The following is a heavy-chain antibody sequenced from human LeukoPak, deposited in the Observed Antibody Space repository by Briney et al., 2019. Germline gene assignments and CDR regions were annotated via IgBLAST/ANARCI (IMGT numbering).Heavy chain of an antibody. D-gene: IGHD1-26*01. Sequence: GGSLRLSCAASGLTFSSYGMHWVRQAPGKGLEWVAVISYDGSNKYYADSVKGRFTISRDNSKNTLYLQMNSLRAEDTAVYYCASMWEGGFWGQGTLVTVSS. J-gene: IGHJ4*02. V-gene: IGHV3-30*03. CDR1: GLTFSSYG. CDR2: ISYDGSNK. CDR3: ASMWEGGF.